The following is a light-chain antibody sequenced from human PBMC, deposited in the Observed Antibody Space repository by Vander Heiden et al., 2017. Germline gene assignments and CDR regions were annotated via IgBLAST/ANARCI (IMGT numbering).Light chain of an antibody. CDR2: AAS. J-gene: IGKJ3*01. V-gene: IGKV1-39*01. Sequence: IQMTQSPSSLSASVGDRVTITCRASQSISSYLNWNQQKPGKAPKLLIYAASSLQSGVPSRFSGSGSGTDFTLTISSLQPEDFATYYCQQSYSTPGFTFGPGTKVDIK. CDR1: QSISSY. CDR3: QQSYSTPGFT.